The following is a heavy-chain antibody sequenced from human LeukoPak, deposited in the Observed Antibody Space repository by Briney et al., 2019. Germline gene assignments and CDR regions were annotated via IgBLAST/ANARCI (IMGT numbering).Heavy chain of an antibody. CDR1: GFTFSSYS. J-gene: IGHJ4*02. Sequence: GGSLRLSCAASGFTFSSYSMNWVRQAPGKGLEWVSSISGSSYYIYYADSVKGRFTISRDNAKNSLYLQMNSLRAEDTAVYYCARSRTGTTVQNDYWGQGTLVTVSS. CDR3: ARSRTGTTVQNDY. D-gene: IGHD1-7*01. V-gene: IGHV3-21*01. CDR2: ISGSSYYI.